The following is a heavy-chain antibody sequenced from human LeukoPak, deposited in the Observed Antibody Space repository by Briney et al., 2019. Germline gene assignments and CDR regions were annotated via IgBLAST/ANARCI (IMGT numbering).Heavy chain of an antibody. CDR3: AKDRYSSSHDASDI. J-gene: IGHJ3*02. CDR1: GFTFRSYA. CDR2: ISDNGGST. D-gene: IGHD6-19*01. V-gene: IGHV3-23*01. Sequence: PGGSLRLSCAASGFTFRSYAMSWVRQAPGKGLEWVSAISDNGGSTYYADSVKGRFTISRDNSKNTLYLQMNSLRVEDTAVYYCAKDRYSSSHDASDIWGQGAMVTVSS.